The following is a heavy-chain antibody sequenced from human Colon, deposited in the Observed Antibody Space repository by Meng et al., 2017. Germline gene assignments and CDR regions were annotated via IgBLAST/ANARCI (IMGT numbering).Heavy chain of an antibody. D-gene: IGHD4-17*01. V-gene: IGHV4-31*03. CDR3: ARDTLYGTDY. CDR1: GGSIKTGGYQ. CDR2: MSDSGTT. J-gene: IGHJ4*02. Sequence: QVHLHESGPGLVRPSDDLSLVCTVSGGSIKTGGYQWSWVRQHPGKGLEYIGFMSDSGTTDYNPSLRSRVSISEIGSSKNQFSLTLRYVTAADTATYFCARDTLYGTDYWGQGVLVTVSS.